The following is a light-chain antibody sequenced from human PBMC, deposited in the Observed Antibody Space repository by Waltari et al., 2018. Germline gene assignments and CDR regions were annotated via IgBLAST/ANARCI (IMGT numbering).Light chain of an antibody. Sequence: DIVMTQSPDSLAVSLGERATINCKSSQSVLFSSNNENYLAWYQQKPGQPPKILIYWAAIRGSGVPDQFSGSGSGTNVTLTISSLQAEDVAVYYCQQYYNTPYTFGQGTKLEIK. CDR3: QQYYNTPYT. CDR1: QSVLFSSNNENY. J-gene: IGKJ2*01. V-gene: IGKV4-1*01. CDR2: WAA.